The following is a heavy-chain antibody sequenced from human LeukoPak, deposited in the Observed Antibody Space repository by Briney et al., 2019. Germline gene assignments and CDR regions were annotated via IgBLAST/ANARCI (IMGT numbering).Heavy chain of an antibody. J-gene: IGHJ6*03. CDR2: TSSSGTTI. CDR3: ARDPYNGSYGDYYYYYMDV. CDR1: GFTFTSYE. Sequence: PGGSLRPSCAASGFTFTSYEMSWVRQAPGKGLEWVSYTSSSGTTIYYADSVKGRFTISRDNAKNSLSLQMNSLRAEDTAVYYCARDPYNGSYGDYYYYYMDVWGKGTTVTISS. V-gene: IGHV3-48*03. D-gene: IGHD1-26*01.